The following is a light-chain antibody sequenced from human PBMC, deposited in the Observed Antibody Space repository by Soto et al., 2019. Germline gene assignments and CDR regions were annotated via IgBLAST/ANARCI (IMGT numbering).Light chain of an antibody. CDR1: QSVSNN. CDR2: GVS. J-gene: IGKJ2*01. CDR3: QEYNSWYT. V-gene: IGKV3-15*01. Sequence: EIVMTQSPATLSVSPGERATLSCRASQSVSNNLAWYQKKPGQAPRLLIYGVSTRATGIPARFSGSGSGTEFTLTISSLQSEDFAVYYCQEYNSWYTFGQATKLEIK.